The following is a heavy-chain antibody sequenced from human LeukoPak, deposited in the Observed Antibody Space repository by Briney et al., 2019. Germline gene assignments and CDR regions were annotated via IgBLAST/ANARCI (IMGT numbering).Heavy chain of an antibody. Sequence: ASVKVSCKASGGTFSSYAISWVRQAPGQGLEWMGRINPNRGGTNYAQKFQGRVTMTRDTSISTAYMELSRLRSDDTAVYYCARYYYYDSSGYPDYWGQGTLVTVSS. CDR1: GGTFSSYA. CDR3: ARYYYYDSSGYPDY. J-gene: IGHJ4*02. CDR2: INPNRGGT. V-gene: IGHV1-2*06. D-gene: IGHD3-22*01.